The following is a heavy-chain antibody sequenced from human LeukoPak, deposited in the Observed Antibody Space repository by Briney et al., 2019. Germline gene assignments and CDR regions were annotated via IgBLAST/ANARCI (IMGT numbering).Heavy chain of an antibody. CDR1: GFTVSSTY. CDR2: IYSGGST. D-gene: IGHD2-15*01. J-gene: IGHJ3*02. CDR3: AKAADIVVAVGAFDI. Sequence: GGSLRLSCAASGFTVSSTYMSWVRQAPGKGLEWVSIIYSGGSTYYADSVRGRFTISRDNSKNTLYLQMNSLRAEDTAVYYCAKAADIVVAVGAFDIWGQGTMVTVSS. V-gene: IGHV3-66*01.